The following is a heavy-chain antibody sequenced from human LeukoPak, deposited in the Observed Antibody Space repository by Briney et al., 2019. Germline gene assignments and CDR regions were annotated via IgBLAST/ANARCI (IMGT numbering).Heavy chain of an antibody. J-gene: IGHJ3*02. V-gene: IGHV4-39*01. CDR1: GGSISSSSYY. D-gene: IGHD3-10*01. CDR3: ARRGLWFGELNAFDI. Sequence: SETLSLTCTVSGGSISSSSYYWGWIRQPPGKGLEWIVSIYYSASTYYNPSLKSRVTISVDTYKNQFSLKLSSVTAADTAVYYRARRGLWFGELNAFDIWGQGTMVTVSS. CDR2: IYYSAST.